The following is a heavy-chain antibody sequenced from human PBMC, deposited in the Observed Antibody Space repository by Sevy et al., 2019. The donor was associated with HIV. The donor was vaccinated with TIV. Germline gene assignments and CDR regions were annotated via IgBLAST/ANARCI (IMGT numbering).Heavy chain of an antibody. V-gene: IGHV4-59*01. Sequence: SETLSLTCTVSGGSMNIYYWSWIRQPPGKGLEWIGYIYYSGSTNYNPSLKSRVTISVDTSKNQFSLKLRSVTAADTAVYYLARVGFNWNDVDYWGQGTLVTVSS. CDR1: GGSMNIYY. J-gene: IGHJ4*02. D-gene: IGHD1-20*01. CDR3: ARVGFNWNDVDY. CDR2: IYYSGST.